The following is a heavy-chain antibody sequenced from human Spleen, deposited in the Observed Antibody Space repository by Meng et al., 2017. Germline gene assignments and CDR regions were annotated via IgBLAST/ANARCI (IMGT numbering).Heavy chain of an antibody. CDR2: VYYSGST. D-gene: IGHD3-22*01. CDR1: GGSISTSTYY. CDR3: ARTDSSGYQYHDAFDI. Sequence: QVTLQGSGPGLVKPSETLPLTCTVSGGSISTSTYYWGWIRQPPGKGLEWIGSVYYSGSTYYKSSLKGRVTISADTSKNQFSLKLNSVNAADTAVYYCARTDSSGYQYHDAFDIWGQGTMVTVSS. J-gene: IGHJ3*02. V-gene: IGHV4-39*07.